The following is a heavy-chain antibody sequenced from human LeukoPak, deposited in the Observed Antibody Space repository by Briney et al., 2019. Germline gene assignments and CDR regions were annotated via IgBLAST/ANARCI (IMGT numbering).Heavy chain of an antibody. V-gene: IGHV3-23*01. D-gene: IGHD3-9*01. J-gene: IGHJ4*02. Sequence: GGSLRLLCAASGFTFSSYAMSGVRQAPGKGLEWVSAISGSGGSTYFADSVKGRFTISRDNSKNTLYLQMNSLRAEDTAVYYCAKSLDKFDYWGQGTLVTVSS. CDR1: GFTFSSYA. CDR3: AKSLDKFDY. CDR2: ISGSGGST.